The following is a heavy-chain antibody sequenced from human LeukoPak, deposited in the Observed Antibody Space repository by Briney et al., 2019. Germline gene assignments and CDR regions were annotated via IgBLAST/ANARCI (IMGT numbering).Heavy chain of an antibody. CDR1: GGSISSYY. CDR3: ARDTEGSSSYWFDP. V-gene: IGHV4-4*07. J-gene: IGHJ5*02. Sequence: KASETLSLTCTVSGGSISSYYWSWIRQPAGKGLEWIGRIYTSGSTNYNPSLKSRVTMSVDTSKNQFSLKLSSVTAADTAVYYCARDTEGSSSYWFDPWGQGTLVTVSS. CDR2: IYTSGST. D-gene: IGHD6-6*01.